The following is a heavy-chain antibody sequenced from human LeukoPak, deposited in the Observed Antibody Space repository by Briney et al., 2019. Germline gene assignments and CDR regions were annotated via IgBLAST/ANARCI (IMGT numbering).Heavy chain of an antibody. CDR3: ARAGRWGINGLDY. CDR2: IYYSGST. D-gene: IGHD5-24*01. Sequence: KPSETLSLTCTVSGGSISSYYWSWIRQPPGKGLEWIGYIYYSGSTNYNPSLKSRVTISVDTSKNQFSLKLSSVTAADTAVYYCARAGRWGINGLDYWGQGTLVTVSS. CDR1: GGSISSYY. J-gene: IGHJ4*02. V-gene: IGHV4-59*01.